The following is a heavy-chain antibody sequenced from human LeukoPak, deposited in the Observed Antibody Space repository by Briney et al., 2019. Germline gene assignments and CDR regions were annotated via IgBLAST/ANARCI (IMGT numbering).Heavy chain of an antibody. V-gene: IGHV3-30*18. CDR2: ASYDGSEK. D-gene: IGHD6-13*01. CDR1: GFTFSTYW. CDR3: AKVTTGIAAGGIDC. J-gene: IGHJ4*02. Sequence: GGSLRLSCAASGFTFSTYWMHWVRQAPGKGLEWVAAASYDGSEKYYADTVKGRFTISRDNSKNTLYLQMNSLRADDTAVYFCAKVTTGIAAGGIDCWGQGTLFTVSS.